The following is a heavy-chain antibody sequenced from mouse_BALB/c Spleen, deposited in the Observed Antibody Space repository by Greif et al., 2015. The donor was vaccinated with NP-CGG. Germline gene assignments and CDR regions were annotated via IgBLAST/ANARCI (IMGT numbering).Heavy chain of an antibody. Sequence: EVKLMESGAELVKPGASVKLSCTASGFNIKDTYMHWVKQRPEQGLEWIGRIDPANGNTKYDPKFQGKATITADTSSNTAYLQLSSLTSEDTAVYYCARGGNYEDYFDYWGQGTTLTVSS. CDR3: ARGGNYEDYFDY. CDR2: IDPANGNT. CDR1: GFNIKDTY. J-gene: IGHJ2*01. D-gene: IGHD2-1*01. V-gene: IGHV14-3*02.